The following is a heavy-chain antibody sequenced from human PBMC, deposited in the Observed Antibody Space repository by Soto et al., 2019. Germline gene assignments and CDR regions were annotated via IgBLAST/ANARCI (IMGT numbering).Heavy chain of an antibody. CDR3: AKYADYGVHADWFDP. Sequence: QVQLVESGGGVVQPGRSLRLSCAASGFTFSSYGMHWVRQAPGKGLEWVAVIAYHGINKYYADSVKGRFTISRDNSNNMLFLKISSLRPEDTAVYYGAKYADYGVHADWFDPRGQGTLVTVSS. J-gene: IGHJ5*02. V-gene: IGHV3-30*18. D-gene: IGHD3-10*01. CDR2: IAYHGINK. CDR1: GFTFSSYG.